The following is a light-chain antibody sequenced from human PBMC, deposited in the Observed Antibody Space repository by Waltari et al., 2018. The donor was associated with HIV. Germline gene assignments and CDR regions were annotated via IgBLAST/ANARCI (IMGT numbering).Light chain of an antibody. CDR3: CSYAGVYVV. J-gene: IGLJ2*01. CDR2: EVS. Sequence: QSALTQPASVSGSPGQSITIPCTGTSSGVGSYNLASWYQQHPGKAPKLMFYEVSKRPSGVSSRFSGSKSGSTASLTGSGLQAEDEADYYCCSYAGVYVVFGGGTTLTVL. V-gene: IGLV2-23*02. CDR1: SSGVGSYNL.